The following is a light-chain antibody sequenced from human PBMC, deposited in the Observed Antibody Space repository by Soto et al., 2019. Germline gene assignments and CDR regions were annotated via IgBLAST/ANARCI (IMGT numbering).Light chain of an antibody. V-gene: IGKV1-27*01. CDR1: QSISSS. Sequence: DFQMTQSRSSVWLSXADRVTITXXASQSISSSLNWYQQKPGRAPELLIYAASTLQSGVPSRFSGSGSGTDFTLTISSLQPEDIATYYCQNYYSAPRTFGQGTKVDNK. CDR2: AAS. CDR3: QNYYSAPRT. J-gene: IGKJ1*01.